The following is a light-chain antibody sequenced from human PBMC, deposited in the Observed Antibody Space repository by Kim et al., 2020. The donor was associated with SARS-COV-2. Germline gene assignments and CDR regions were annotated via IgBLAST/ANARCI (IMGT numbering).Light chain of an antibody. J-gene: IGKJ4*01. V-gene: IGKV3-15*01. CDR2: GAS. CDR1: HSVSSN. Sequence: SPRETATLSCRASHSVSSNLAWYQQKPGQAPRLLIYGASTRATGIPARFSGSGSGTEFTLTISSLQSEDLAVYYCQQYHNWPPLTFGGGTKVDIK. CDR3: QQYHNWPPLT.